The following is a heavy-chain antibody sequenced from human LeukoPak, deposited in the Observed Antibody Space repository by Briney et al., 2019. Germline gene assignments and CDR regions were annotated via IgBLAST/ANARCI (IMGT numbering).Heavy chain of an antibody. CDR2: ISDSGGRT. J-gene: IGHJ4*02. V-gene: IGHV3-23*01. Sequence: PGGSLRLSCAASGFTFSTYAMNWVRQAPGKGLEWVSAISDSGGRTYYADSVRGRFTISRDSSKNTLYLQMNSLRAEDTAVYYCAKRGNYYSFDYWGQGTLATVSS. D-gene: IGHD1-26*01. CDR3: AKRGNYYSFDY. CDR1: GFTFSTYA.